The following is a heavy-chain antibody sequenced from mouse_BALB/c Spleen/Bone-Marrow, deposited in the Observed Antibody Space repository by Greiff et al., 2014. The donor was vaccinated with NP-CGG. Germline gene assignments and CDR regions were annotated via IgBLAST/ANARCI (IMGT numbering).Heavy chain of an antibody. Sequence: QVQLQQPGAELVRPGTSVKVSCKASGYAFTNYLIEWVKQRPGQGLEWIGVINPGSGGTNYNEKFKGKATLTADKSSCTAYMQLSSLTSDDSAVYFCARGITTGYFDYWGQGTTLTVSS. D-gene: IGHD1-1*01. CDR2: INPGSGGT. CDR3: ARGITTGYFDY. V-gene: IGHV1-54*01. J-gene: IGHJ2*01. CDR1: GYAFTNYL.